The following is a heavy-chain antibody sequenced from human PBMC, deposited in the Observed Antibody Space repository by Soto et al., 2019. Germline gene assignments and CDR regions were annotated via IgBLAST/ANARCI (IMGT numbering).Heavy chain of an antibody. J-gene: IGHJ5*02. CDR3: ARAFVGSSSRLFDP. CDR2: IYHSGIT. V-gene: IGHV4-38-2*01. Sequence: PSETLSLTCAVSGYSISSGYYWGWIRQPPGKGLEWIGSIYHSGITYYNPSLKSRVTISVDTSKNQFSLKLSSVTAADTAVYYCARAFVGSSSRLFDPWGQGTLVTV. CDR1: GYSISSGYY. D-gene: IGHD6-13*01.